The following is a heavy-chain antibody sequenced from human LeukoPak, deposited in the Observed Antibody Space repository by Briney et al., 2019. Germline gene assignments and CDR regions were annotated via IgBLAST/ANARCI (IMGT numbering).Heavy chain of an antibody. CDR3: AKLGSYGSGSYYNV. Sequence: GGSLRLSCAASGLTFSSYAMSWVRQAPGKGLEWVSAISGSGGSTYYADSVKGRFTISRDNSKNTLYLQMNSLRDEDTAVYYCAKLGSYGSGSYYNVWGQGTLVTVSS. CDR1: GLTFSSYA. V-gene: IGHV3-23*01. D-gene: IGHD3-10*01. J-gene: IGHJ4*02. CDR2: ISGSGGST.